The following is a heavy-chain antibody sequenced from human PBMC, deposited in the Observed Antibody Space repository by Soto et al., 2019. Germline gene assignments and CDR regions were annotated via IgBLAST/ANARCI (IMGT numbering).Heavy chain of an antibody. CDR2: INAGNGNT. CDR3: ARRYGSAFDI. Sequence: KPSCKASGYTFTSYAMHWVRQAPGQRLEWMGWINAGNGNTKYSQKFQGRVTITRDTSASTAYMGLSSLRSEDTAVYYCARRYGSAFDIWGQGTMVTVSS. J-gene: IGHJ3*02. CDR1: GYTFTSYA. V-gene: IGHV1-3*01. D-gene: IGHD4-17*01.